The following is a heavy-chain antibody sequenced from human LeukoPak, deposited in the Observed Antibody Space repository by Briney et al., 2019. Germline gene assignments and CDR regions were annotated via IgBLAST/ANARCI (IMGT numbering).Heavy chain of an antibody. CDR2: INPNSGGT. CDR3: ARSPTYSSSWYYGY. V-gene: IGHV1-2*02. Sequence: ASVKVSCKASGGTFSSYAISWVRQAPGQGLEWMGWINPNSGGTNYAQKFQGRVTMTRDTSISTAYMELSRLRSDDTAVYYCARSPTYSSSWYYGYWGQGTLVTVSS. CDR1: GGTFSSYA. D-gene: IGHD6-13*01. J-gene: IGHJ4*02.